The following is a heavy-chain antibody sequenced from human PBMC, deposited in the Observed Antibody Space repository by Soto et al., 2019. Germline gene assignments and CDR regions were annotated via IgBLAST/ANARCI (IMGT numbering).Heavy chain of an antibody. CDR2: IYYSGST. D-gene: IGHD5-18*01. CDR1: GGSISSYY. Sequence: PSETLSLTCTVSGGSISSYYWSWIRQPPGKGLEWIGYIYYSGSTNYNPSLKSRVTISVDTSKNQFSLKLSPVTAADTAVYYCSRVREDTAMEDGAYWGQGTMVTVS. CDR3: SRVREDTAMEDGAY. V-gene: IGHV4-59*01. J-gene: IGHJ4*02.